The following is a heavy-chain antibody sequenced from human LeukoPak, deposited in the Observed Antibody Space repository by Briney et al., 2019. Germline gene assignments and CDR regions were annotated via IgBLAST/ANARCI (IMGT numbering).Heavy chain of an antibody. CDR3: ARHGTLGSTTYPLDY. J-gene: IGHJ4*02. V-gene: IGHV4-59*08. CDR2: IYYSGST. Sequence: SETLSLTCTVSGGSISSYYWSWIRQAPGKGLEWIGNIYYSGSTNYNPSLKSRVTVSVDTSKNQFSLKLSSVTAADTAVYYCARHGTLGSTTYPLDYWGQGTLVAVSS. CDR1: GGSISSYY. D-gene: IGHD1-26*01.